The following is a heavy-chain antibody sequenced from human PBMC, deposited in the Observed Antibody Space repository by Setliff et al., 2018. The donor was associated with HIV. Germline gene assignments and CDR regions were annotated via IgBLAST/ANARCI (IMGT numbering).Heavy chain of an antibody. CDR3: ARDPGWELPLGYFDS. CDR2: ISGSGGGT. V-gene: IGHV3-23*01. CDR1: GFTFNSYA. J-gene: IGHJ4*02. D-gene: IGHD1-26*01. Sequence: PGGSLRLSCLASGFTFNSYAITWVRQTPGKGLEWVSAISGSGGGTYYADSVKGRFTISRDNSKNTLYLQMNSLKAEDTAVYYCARDPGWELPLGYFDSWGQGTLVTVSS.